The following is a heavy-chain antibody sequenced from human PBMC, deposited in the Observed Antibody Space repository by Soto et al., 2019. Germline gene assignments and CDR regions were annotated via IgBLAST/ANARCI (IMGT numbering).Heavy chain of an antibody. D-gene: IGHD3-10*01. CDR2: MNPNSGNT. CDR1: GYTFTSDD. Sequence: ASVKFSCKASGYTFTSDDINWVRHATGQGLDWMGWMNPNSGNTGYAQKLQGRVTMTRNTSISTAYMELSSLRSEDTAVYYCARVLWFGELIFAYWGQGALVTVSS. V-gene: IGHV1-8*01. J-gene: IGHJ4*02. CDR3: ARVLWFGELIFAY.